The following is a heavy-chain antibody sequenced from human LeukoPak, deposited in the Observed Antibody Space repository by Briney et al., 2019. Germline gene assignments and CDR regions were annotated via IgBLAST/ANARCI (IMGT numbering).Heavy chain of an antibody. CDR2: INHSGST. CDR1: GGSFSGYY. CDR3: ARGYSYGHQDY. Sequence: SETLSLTCAVYGGSFSGYYWSWIRQPPGKGLEWIGEINHSGSTNYNPSLKSRVTISVDTSKNQFSLKLSSVTAADTAVYYCARGYSYGHQDYWGQGTLVTVSS. J-gene: IGHJ4*02. D-gene: IGHD5-18*01. V-gene: IGHV4-34*01.